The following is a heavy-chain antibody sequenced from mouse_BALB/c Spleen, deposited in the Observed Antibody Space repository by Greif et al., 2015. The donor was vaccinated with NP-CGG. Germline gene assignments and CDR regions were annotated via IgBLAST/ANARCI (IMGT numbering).Heavy chain of an antibody. Sequence: VKLVESGAELAKPGASVKMSCKASGYTFTSYWMHWVKQRPGQGLEWIGYINPSTGYTEYNQKFKDKATLTADKSSSTAYMQLSSLTSEDSAVYYCASYYYGSSAYWGQGTLVTVSA. CDR3: ASYYYGSSAY. J-gene: IGHJ3*01. CDR1: GYTFTSYW. D-gene: IGHD1-1*01. V-gene: IGHV1-7*01. CDR2: INPSTGYT.